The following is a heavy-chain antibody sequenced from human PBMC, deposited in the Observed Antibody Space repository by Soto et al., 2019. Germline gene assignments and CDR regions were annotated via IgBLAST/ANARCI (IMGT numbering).Heavy chain of an antibody. CDR1: GYTFTSYG. CDR2: ISAYNGNT. J-gene: IGHJ6*02. D-gene: IGHD3-9*01. Sequence: ASVKVSCKASGYTFTSYGISWVRQAPGQGLEWMGWISAYNGNTNYAQKLQGRVTMTEDTSTDTAYMELSSLRSEDTAVYYCAAGILTGYSIGWGYYYYGMDVWGQGTTVTVSS. V-gene: IGHV1-18*01. CDR3: AAGILTGYSIGWGYYYYGMDV.